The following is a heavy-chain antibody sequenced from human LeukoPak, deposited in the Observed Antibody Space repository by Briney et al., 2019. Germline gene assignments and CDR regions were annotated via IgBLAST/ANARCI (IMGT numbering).Heavy chain of an antibody. Sequence: SETPSLTCTVSGGSISSHYWSWIRQPPGKGLEWIGYIYYSGSTNYNPSLKSRVTISVDTSKNQFSLKLSSVTAADTAVYYCASAHPGGYFDYWGQGTLVTVSS. D-gene: IGHD3-16*01. V-gene: IGHV4-59*11. CDR2: IYYSGST. J-gene: IGHJ4*02. CDR1: GGSISSHY. CDR3: ASAHPGGYFDY.